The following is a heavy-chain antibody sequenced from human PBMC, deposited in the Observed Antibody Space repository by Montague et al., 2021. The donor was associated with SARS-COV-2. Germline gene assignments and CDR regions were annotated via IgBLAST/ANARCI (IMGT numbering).Heavy chain of an antibody. V-gene: IGHV4-59*01. J-gene: IGHJ4*02. CDR1: GGSISTYY. CDR3: ASPGGDFTGGSCYYGY. Sequence: SETLSLTCSVSGGSISTYYWSWIRQPPGKGLEWIGYIYYSGSTNYNPSLKSRVTISIDTSKNQFSLELSSVTAADMAVYYYASPGGDFTGGSCYYGYWGQGTLVTVSS. D-gene: IGHD2-15*01. CDR2: IYYSGST.